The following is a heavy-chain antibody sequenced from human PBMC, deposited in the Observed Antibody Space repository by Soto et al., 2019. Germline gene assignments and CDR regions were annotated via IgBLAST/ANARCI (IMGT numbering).Heavy chain of an antibody. CDR2: INPNSGGT. Sequence: QVQLVQSGAEVKKPGASVKVSCKASGYTFTGYYMHWVRQAPGQGLEWMGWINPNSGGTNYAQKFQGWVTMTRDTSISTADMELSRLRSDDTAVYYCAREGYDYVWGSYRRYYFDYWGQGTLVTVSS. D-gene: IGHD3-16*02. CDR1: GYTFTGYY. CDR3: AREGYDYVWGSYRRYYFDY. V-gene: IGHV1-2*04. J-gene: IGHJ4*02.